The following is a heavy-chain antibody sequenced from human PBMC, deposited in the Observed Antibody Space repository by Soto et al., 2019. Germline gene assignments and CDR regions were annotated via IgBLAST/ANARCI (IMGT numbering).Heavy chain of an antibody. CDR1: GFTFSNYA. CDR3: AREINHGSGLDQADY. J-gene: IGHJ4*02. CDR2: ISGSSYTT. V-gene: IGHV3-23*01. D-gene: IGHD3-10*01. Sequence: GGSLRLSCAASGFTFSNYAMNWVRQAPGKGLEWVSGISGSSYTTYYADSVKGRFTISRDNSKNTLYLQMTSLRVDDTALYYCAREINHGSGLDQADYWGQGTLVTV.